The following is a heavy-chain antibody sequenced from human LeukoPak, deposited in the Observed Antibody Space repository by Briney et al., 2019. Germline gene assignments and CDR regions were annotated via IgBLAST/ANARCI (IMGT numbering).Heavy chain of an antibody. CDR1: GYSISSGYY. D-gene: IGHD3-16*01. CDR2: IYHSGST. J-gene: IGHJ4*02. CDR3: ARDRTVTFGGGQPRLDY. Sequence: PSETLSLTCTVSGYSISSGYYWGWIRQPPGKGLAWIGSIYHSGSTYYSPSLKSRVTISLDTSKNQFSLKLSSVTAADTAVYYCARDRTVTFGGGQPRLDYWGQGTLVTVSS. V-gene: IGHV4-38-2*02.